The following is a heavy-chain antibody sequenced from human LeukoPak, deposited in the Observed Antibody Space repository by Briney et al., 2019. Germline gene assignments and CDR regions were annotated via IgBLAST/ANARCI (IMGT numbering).Heavy chain of an antibody. J-gene: IGHJ4*02. CDR1: GFTFSDYA. V-gene: IGHV3-49*04. D-gene: IGHD2-21*01. CDR3: SRAYSTGRLGINDF. Sequence: PGGSLRLSCTASGFTFSDYAMTWVRQAPGKGLEWVGFIRNKANGGTADYAASVKGRFTISRDDSKTIAYLQMNSLKNEDTAVYFCSRAYSTGRLGINDFWGQGALVTVSS. CDR2: IRNKANGGTA.